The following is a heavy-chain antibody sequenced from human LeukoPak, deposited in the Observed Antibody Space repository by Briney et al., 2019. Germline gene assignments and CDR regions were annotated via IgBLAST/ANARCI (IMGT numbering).Heavy chain of an antibody. D-gene: IGHD1-26*01. CDR2: IYYSGST. CDR3: AKAKIVGATIFDY. J-gene: IGHJ4*02. CDR1: GGSISSYY. Sequence: SETLSLTCTVSGGSISSYYWSWIRQPPGKGLEWIGYIYYSGSTNYNPSLKSRVTISVDTSKNQFSLKLSSVTAADTAVYYCAKAKIVGATIFDYWGQGTLVTVSS. V-gene: IGHV4-59*01.